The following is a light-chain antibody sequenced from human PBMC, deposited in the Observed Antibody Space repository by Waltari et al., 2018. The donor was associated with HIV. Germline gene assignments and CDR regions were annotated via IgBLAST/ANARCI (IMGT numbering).Light chain of an antibody. CDR3: QQYLTYPYT. CDR2: KAS. J-gene: IGKJ2*01. Sequence: DIQMTQSPSTLSASVGDRVTITCRASQSISTWVAWYQQKPGKVPKLLIYKASSLESGVPSRFSGSGSRTEFTLTISSLQPDDFATYYCQQYLTYPYTFAQGTKLEIK. V-gene: IGKV1-5*03. CDR1: QSISTW.